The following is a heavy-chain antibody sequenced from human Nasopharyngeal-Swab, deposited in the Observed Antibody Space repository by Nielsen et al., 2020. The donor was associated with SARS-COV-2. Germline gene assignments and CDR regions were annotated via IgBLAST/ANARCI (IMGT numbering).Heavy chain of an antibody. V-gene: IGHV3-33*05. CDR3: ARMDHIVVVPAAPGGADY. CDR2: ISYDGSNK. Sequence: WIRQPPGKGLEWVAVISYDGSNKYYADSVKGRFTISRDNAKNSLYLQMNSLRAEDTAVYYCARMDHIVVVPAAPGGADYWGQGTLVTVSS. D-gene: IGHD2-2*01. J-gene: IGHJ4*02.